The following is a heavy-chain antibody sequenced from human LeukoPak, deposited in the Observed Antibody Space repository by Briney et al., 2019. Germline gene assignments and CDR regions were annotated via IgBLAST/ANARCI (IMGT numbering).Heavy chain of an antibody. J-gene: IGHJ6*02. D-gene: IGHD3-10*01. CDR1: KFTFSSYE. CDR3: ARRPDNIGSGYYGMDV. Sequence: PGGSLRLSCAASKFTFSSYEMNWVRQAPGKGLEWVSYISSSGSSIYYADSVKGRFTISRDNAKNSLYLQMNSLRAEDTAVYYCARRPDNIGSGYYGMDVWGQGTTVTVSS. V-gene: IGHV3-48*03. CDR2: ISSSGSSI.